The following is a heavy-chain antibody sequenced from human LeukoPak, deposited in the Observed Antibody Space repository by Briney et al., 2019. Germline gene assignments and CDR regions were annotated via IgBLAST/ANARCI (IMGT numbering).Heavy chain of an antibody. CDR3: ARSSSILIIPTFDY. D-gene: IGHD2-21*01. CDR1: GGSISNYY. J-gene: IGHJ4*02. Sequence: PSETLSLTCSVSGGSISNYYWSWIRQPPGKGLEWIGYIYYSGSTKYNSSLKSRVTISVQTSNNQFSLKLSSVTAADTAVYYCARSSSILIIPTFDYWGRGTLVTVSS. V-gene: IGHV4-59*01. CDR2: IYYSGST.